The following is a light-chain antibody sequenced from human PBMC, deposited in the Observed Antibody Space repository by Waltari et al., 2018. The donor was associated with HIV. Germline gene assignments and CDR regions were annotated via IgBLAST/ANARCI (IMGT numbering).Light chain of an antibody. CDR1: SSTIGTNYY. Sequence: QSVLTQPPSVSGAPGQRVTIACSGSSSTIGTNYYVQWYQQLPGTAPKLLIYGDYNRPSGVPDRFTCSKSGTSASLAITGLQPEDEADYYCQSYDTSLGGFYVFGTGTKVTVL. V-gene: IGLV1-40*01. CDR2: GDY. J-gene: IGLJ1*01. CDR3: QSYDTSLGGFYV.